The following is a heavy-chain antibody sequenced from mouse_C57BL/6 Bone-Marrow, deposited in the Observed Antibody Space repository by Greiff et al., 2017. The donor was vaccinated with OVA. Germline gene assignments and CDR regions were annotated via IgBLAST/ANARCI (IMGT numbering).Heavy chain of an antibody. J-gene: IGHJ4*01. CDR1: GFTFSDYG. D-gene: IGHD2-10*02. Sequence: DVKLVESGGGLVKPGGSLKLSCAASGFTFSDYGMHWVRQAPEKGLEWVAYISSGSSTIYYADTVKGRCTISRDNAKDTLFLQMTSLRSEDTAMYYCATYGNYFYYAMDYWGQGTSVTVSS. V-gene: IGHV5-17*01. CDR3: ATYGNYFYYAMDY. CDR2: ISSGSSTI.